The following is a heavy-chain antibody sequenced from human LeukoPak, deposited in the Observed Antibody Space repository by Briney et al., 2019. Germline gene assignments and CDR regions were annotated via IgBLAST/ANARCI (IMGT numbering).Heavy chain of an antibody. Sequence: SETLSLTCTVSGGSISSYHWSWIRQPPGKGPEWIGEINHSGSTNYNPSLKSRVTISVDTSKNQFSLKLSSVTAADTAVYYCAIGGVSPVPDPGDDAFDIWGQGTMVTVSS. V-gene: IGHV4-34*01. J-gene: IGHJ3*02. CDR1: GGSISSYH. CDR3: AIGGVSPVPDPGDDAFDI. D-gene: IGHD3-10*01. CDR2: INHSGST.